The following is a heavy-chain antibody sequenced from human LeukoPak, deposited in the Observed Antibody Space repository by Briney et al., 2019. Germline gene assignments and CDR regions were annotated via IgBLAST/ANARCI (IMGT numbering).Heavy chain of an antibody. Sequence: SETLSLTCAVSGGSISSSNWWSWVRQPPGKGLEWIGEIYHSGSTNYNPSLKSRVTISVDKSKNQFSLKLSSVTAAGTAVYYCARDRYCSSTSCSFDYWGQGTLVTVSS. CDR1: GGSISSSNW. V-gene: IGHV4-4*02. CDR3: ARDRYCSSTSCSFDY. J-gene: IGHJ4*02. D-gene: IGHD2-2*01. CDR2: IYHSGST.